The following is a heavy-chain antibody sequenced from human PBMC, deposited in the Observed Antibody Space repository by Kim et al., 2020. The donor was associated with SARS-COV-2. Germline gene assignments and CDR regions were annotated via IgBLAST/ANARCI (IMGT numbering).Heavy chain of an antibody. CDR1: GFTFGDYA. CDR2: ISWNSGSI. J-gene: IGHJ5*02. D-gene: IGHD6-19*01. CDR3: AKGSLSGWYVGWFDP. Sequence: GGSLRLSCAASGFTFGDYAMHWVRQAPGKGLEWVSGISWNSGSIGYADSVKGRFTISRDNAKNSLYLQMNSLRAEDTALYYCAKGSLSGWYVGWFDPWGQGTLVTVSS. V-gene: IGHV3-9*01.